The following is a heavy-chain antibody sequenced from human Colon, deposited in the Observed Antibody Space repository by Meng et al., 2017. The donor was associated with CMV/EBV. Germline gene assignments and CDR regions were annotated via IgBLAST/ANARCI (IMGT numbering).Heavy chain of an antibody. CDR3: AREYCTTPRCSYNPHWFDP. V-gene: IGHV1-46*01. CDR1: GYTFTSYY. Sequence: ASVKVSCKASGYTFTSYYIHWVRQAPGQGLEWLGMINPSDGGPTFAQKFQSRVTMTRDTSTTTVYMDLSSLRSEDTALYYCAREYCTTPRCSYNPHWFDPWGQGTLVTVSS. CDR2: INPSDGGP. D-gene: IGHD2-2*01. J-gene: IGHJ5*02.